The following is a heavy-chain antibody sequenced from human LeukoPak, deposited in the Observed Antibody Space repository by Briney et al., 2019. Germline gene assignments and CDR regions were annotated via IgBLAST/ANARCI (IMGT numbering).Heavy chain of an antibody. CDR1: GYSFTSSW. Sequence: GESLKISCKGSGYSFTSSWIGWVRQMPGKGLEWMGIIYPGDSDTRYSPSFQGQVTIAADRSISTAYLQWSSLKASDTAMYYCAIYSDTYYFDHWGQGTLVTVSS. CDR2: IYPGDSDT. CDR3: AIYSDTYYFDH. J-gene: IGHJ4*02. V-gene: IGHV5-51*01. D-gene: IGHD1-26*01.